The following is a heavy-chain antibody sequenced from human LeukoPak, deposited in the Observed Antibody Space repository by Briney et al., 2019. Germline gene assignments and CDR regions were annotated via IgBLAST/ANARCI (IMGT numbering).Heavy chain of an antibody. D-gene: IGHD3-10*01. CDR2: IFYSGST. CDR1: GYSISSGYY. V-gene: IGHV4-38-2*02. J-gene: IGHJ3*02. Sequence: PSETLSLTCTVSGYSISSGYYWGWIRPPPGKGLEWIGNIFYSGSTYYSPSLRSRVTISLDTSRNQFSLKLNSVTAADTAVYYCAKSNGYGLVDIWGQGTMVTVSS. CDR3: AKSNGYGLVDI.